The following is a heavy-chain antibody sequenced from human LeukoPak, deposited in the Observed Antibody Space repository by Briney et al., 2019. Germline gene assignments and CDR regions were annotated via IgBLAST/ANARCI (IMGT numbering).Heavy chain of an antibody. J-gene: IGHJ4*02. CDR2: ISGSGGST. V-gene: IGHV3-23*01. Sequence: HPGGSLRLSCAASGFTFSSYAMSWVRQAPGKGLEWVSAISGSGGSTYYADSVKGRFTISRDNSKNTLYLQMNSLRAEDTAVYYCAKDLRRQQLPTQYDYWGQGTLVTVSS. CDR3: AKDLRRQQLPTQYDY. CDR1: GFTFSSYA. D-gene: IGHD6-13*01.